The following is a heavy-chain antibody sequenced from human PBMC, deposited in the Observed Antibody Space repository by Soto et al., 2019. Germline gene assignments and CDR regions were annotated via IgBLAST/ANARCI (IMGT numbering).Heavy chain of an antibody. CDR3: AGGYSNYGLLWYYYYYMDV. CDR2: IYYSGST. J-gene: IGHJ6*03. D-gene: IGHD4-4*01. Sequence: SETLSLTCTVSGGSISSYYWSWIRQPPGKGLEWIGYIYYSGSTNYNPSLKSRVPISVDTSKNQFSLKLSSVTAADTAVYYCAGGYSNYGLLWYYYYYMDVWGKGTTVTVSS. CDR1: GGSISSYY. V-gene: IGHV4-59*01.